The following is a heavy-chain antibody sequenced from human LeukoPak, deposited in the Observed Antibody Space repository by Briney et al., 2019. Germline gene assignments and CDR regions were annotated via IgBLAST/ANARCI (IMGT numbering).Heavy chain of an antibody. CDR1: GDSITSSY. V-gene: IGHV4-59*01. CDR3: AKTARIPFS. CDR2: IYYTGDS. J-gene: IGHJ5*02. D-gene: IGHD1-1*01. Sequence: SETLSLTCTVSGDSITSSYWSWIRQPPGKGLECIGYIYYTGDSAYNPSLEGRVSMSLDTSNNQFSLKLKSVTAAGTAVYYCAKTARIPFSWGRGTLVTVSS.